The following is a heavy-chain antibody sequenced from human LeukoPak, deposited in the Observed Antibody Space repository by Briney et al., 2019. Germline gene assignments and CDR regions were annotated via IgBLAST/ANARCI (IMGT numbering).Heavy chain of an antibody. D-gene: IGHD5-12*01. CDR2: ISSSSSYI. CDR1: GFTFSSYG. CDR3: ASMVATIGFDY. J-gene: IGHJ4*02. V-gene: IGHV3-21*01. Sequence: GGSLRLSCAASGFTFSSYGMHWVRQAPGKGLEWVSSISSSSSYIYYADSVKGRLTISRDNAKNSLYLQMNSLRAEDTAVYYCASMVATIGFDYWGQGTLVTVSS.